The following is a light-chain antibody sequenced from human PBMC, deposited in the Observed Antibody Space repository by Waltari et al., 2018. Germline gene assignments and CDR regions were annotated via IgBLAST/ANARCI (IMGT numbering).Light chain of an antibody. J-gene: IGLJ3*02. CDR1: NSDIGTYAY. Sequence: HSALTPSASVSGSPGQSITISCPGTNSDIGTYAYVSWFQQRPGKAPKLIIYDVRNRPLGISNRFSGSKSGITASLSISGLLAEDEAYHYCSSYTSSSTWVFGGGTKLTVL. CDR2: DVR. CDR3: SSYTSSSTWV. V-gene: IGLV2-14*03.